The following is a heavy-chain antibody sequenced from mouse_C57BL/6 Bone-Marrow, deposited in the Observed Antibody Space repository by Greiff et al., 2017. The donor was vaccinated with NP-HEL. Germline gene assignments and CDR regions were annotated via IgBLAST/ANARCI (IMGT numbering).Heavy chain of an antibody. CDR3: TSPYDGYYVTY. J-gene: IGHJ2*01. D-gene: IGHD2-3*01. CDR2: IDPETGGT. Sequence: VQLQQSGAELVRPGASVTLSCKASGYTFTDYEMHWVKQTPVHGLEWIGAIDPETGGTAYNQKFKGKAILTAYKSSSTAYMELRSLTSEDSAVYYCTSPYDGYYVTYWGQGTTLTVSS. V-gene: IGHV1-15*01. CDR1: GYTFTDYE.